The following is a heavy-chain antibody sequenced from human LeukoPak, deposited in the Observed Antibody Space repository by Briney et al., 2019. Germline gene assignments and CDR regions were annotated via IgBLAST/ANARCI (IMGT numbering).Heavy chain of an antibody. Sequence: SQTLSLTCTVSGGSINSGDYYWSWSRQPPGKGLEWIGYIYYSGSTYYNPSLKSRVTISVDTSKNQFSLKLSSVTAADTAVYYCARQHAYSGSRDYWGQGSLVTVSS. CDR3: ARQHAYSGSRDY. D-gene: IGHD1-26*01. CDR1: GGSINSGDYY. V-gene: IGHV4-30-4*01. CDR2: IYYSGST. J-gene: IGHJ4*02.